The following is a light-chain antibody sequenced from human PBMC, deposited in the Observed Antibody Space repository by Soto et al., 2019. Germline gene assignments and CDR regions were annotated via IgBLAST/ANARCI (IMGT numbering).Light chain of an antibody. CDR2: AAS. CDR3: HQSYSTWT. V-gene: IGKV1-39*01. Sequence: DIQMNQSPSSLSATVGDRVTITCRASQSISSYLNCYQQKPGKAPKLLIYAASSLQSGFPSRFSGSGSGTDFTLTISSLQPEDFATYYCHQSYSTWTFGQGTKVAIK. CDR1: QSISSY. J-gene: IGKJ1*01.